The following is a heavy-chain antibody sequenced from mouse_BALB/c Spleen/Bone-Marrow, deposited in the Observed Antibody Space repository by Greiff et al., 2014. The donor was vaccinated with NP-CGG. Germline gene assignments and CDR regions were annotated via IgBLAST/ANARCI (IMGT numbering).Heavy chain of an antibody. Sequence: QVQLQQSGAELAKPGASVKMSCKASGYTLTSYWMHWVKQRPGQGLEWIGYINPSTGYTEYNQKFKDKATLTADKSSSTAYMQLGTLTSESSAVYYCARSATMIFAYWGQGTLVTVSA. V-gene: IGHV1-7*01. D-gene: IGHD2-4*01. J-gene: IGHJ3*01. CDR1: GYTLTSYW. CDR2: INPSTGYT. CDR3: ARSATMIFAY.